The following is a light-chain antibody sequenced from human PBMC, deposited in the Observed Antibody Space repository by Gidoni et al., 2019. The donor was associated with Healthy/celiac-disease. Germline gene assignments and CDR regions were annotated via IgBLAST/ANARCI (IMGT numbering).Light chain of an antibody. V-gene: IGLV1-47*01. CDR1: SYHIGSNY. Sequence: QSVLTQPPSASVAPGQSVTISFSGRSYHIGSNYVYWYQQLPGPAPILLIYRNNQRPSGVPDRFSGSKSGTSASLAISGLRSEDEADYYCAAWDDSLSGSVVFGGGTKLTVL. CDR3: AAWDDSLSGSVV. CDR2: RNN. J-gene: IGLJ2*01.